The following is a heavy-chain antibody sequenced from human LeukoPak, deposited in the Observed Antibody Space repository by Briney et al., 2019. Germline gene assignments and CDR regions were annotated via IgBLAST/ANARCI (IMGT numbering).Heavy chain of an antibody. CDR2: ISSSSSTI. J-gene: IGHJ4*02. CDR3: ARTYYDYVWGSWPYDY. Sequence: SGGSLRLSCAASGFTFSSYSMNWVRQAPGKGLEWVSYISSSSSTIYYADSVKGRFTISRDNAKNSLYLQMNSLRAEDTAVYYCARTYYDYVWGSWPYDYWGQGTLVTVSS. D-gene: IGHD3-16*01. V-gene: IGHV3-48*04. CDR1: GFTFSSYS.